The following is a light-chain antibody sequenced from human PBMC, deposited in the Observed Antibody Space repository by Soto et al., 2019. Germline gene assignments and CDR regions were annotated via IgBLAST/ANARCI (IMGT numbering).Light chain of an antibody. CDR3: QQYNSSPRT. J-gene: IGKJ4*01. V-gene: IGKV3-20*01. CDR1: QRVSDSY. CDR2: AAS. Sequence: EIVLTQSPGTLSLSPGDRATLSCRASQRVSDSYLAWYQHKPGQAPRLLIYAASNRAIGIPDRFSGSGSGTDFTLTISRLEPGDFAVYYCQQYNSSPRTFGGGTKVDIK.